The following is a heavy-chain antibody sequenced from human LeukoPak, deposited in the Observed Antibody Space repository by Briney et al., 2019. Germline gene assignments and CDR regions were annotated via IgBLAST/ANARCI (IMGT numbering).Heavy chain of an antibody. V-gene: IGHV4-4*07. CDR2: IYTSGST. D-gene: IGHD3-10*01. Sequence: SETLSLTCTVSGGSISSYYWSWIRQPPGKGLEWIGRIYTSGSTNYNPSLKSRVTMSVDTSKNQFSLQLTSVTAADTAVYYCARGDYGSGTYLWGSWGQGILVTVSP. CDR1: GGSISSYY. CDR3: ARGDYGSGTYLWGS. J-gene: IGHJ5*02.